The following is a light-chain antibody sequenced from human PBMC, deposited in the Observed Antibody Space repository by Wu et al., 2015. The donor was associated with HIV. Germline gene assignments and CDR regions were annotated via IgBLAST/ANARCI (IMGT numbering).Light chain of an antibody. CDR3: LQYNDWPRGT. CDR2: DAS. V-gene: IGKV3-15*01. CDR1: QSASAN. J-gene: IGKJ1*01. Sequence: EIVMTQSPATLSVSPGERVTLFCRASQSASANLAWYQQSPGQAPRLLIYDASSRAAGIPARFSGSGSGTEFTLTISSLQSEDFALYYCLQYNDWPRGTFGQGTRVDIK.